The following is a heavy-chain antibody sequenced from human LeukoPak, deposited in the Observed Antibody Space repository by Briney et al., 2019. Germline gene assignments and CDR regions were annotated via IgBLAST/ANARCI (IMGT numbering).Heavy chain of an antibody. D-gene: IGHD6-19*01. V-gene: IGHV3-7*03. CDR1: GFTFSHSW. Sequence: GGSLRLSCVASGFTFSHSWMTWVRQAPGKGLEWVGHIKEDGSSQNYADSVKGRFTISRDNAKSSLHLQMNGLRAEGTAMYYCVKDSGWFHFDSWGQGTLVTVSS. J-gene: IGHJ4*02. CDR2: IKEDGSSQ. CDR3: VKDSGWFHFDS.